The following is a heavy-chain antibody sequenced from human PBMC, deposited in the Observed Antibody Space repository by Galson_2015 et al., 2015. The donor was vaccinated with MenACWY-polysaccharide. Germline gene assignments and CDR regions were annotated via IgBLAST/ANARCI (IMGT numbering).Heavy chain of an antibody. D-gene: IGHD5-12*01. CDR3: ARGYSAYD. Sequence: SLRLSCAASGFTFCTYWMHWVRQAPGKGLVWVSRIKSDGSSTNYADSVKGRFTISRDNAKNTLYLQMNSLRAEDTALYYCARGYSAYDWGQGTLVTVSA. CDR2: IKSDGSST. V-gene: IGHV3-74*01. CDR1: GFTFCTYW. J-gene: IGHJ4*02.